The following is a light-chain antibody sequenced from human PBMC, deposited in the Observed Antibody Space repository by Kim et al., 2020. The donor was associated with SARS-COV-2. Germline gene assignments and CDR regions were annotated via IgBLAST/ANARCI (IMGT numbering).Light chain of an antibody. CDR3: QSYDSSTVV. CDR2: EDN. Sequence: GKTVTTACTRSSGSIASNYVQWYQQRPGSAPTTVIYEDNQRPSGVPDLFSGSIDSSSNSASLTISGLKTEDEADYYCQSYDSSTVVFGGGTQLTVL. J-gene: IGLJ2*01. V-gene: IGLV6-57*03. CDR1: SGSIASNY.